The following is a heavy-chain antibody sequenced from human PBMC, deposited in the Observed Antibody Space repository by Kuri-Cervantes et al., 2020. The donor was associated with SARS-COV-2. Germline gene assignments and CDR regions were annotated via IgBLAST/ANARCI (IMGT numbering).Heavy chain of an antibody. J-gene: IGHJ6*02. CDR3: ARLYYYDSSGYYYYYGMDV. CDR2: ISAYNGNT. Sequence: ASLKVSCKASGYTFTSYGISWVRQAPGQGLEWMGWISAYNGNTNYAQKLQGRVTMTTDTSTSTAYMELRSLRSDDTAVYYCARLYYYDSSGYYYYYGMDVWGQGTTVTVSS. D-gene: IGHD3-22*01. CDR1: GYTFTSYG. V-gene: IGHV1-18*01.